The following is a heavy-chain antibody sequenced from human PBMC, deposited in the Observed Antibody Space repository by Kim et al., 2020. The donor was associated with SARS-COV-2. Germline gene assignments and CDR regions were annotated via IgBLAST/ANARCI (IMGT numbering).Heavy chain of an antibody. J-gene: IGHJ4*02. CDR2: ISVNSVST. Sequence: GGSLRLSCAASGLIFSSYAMSWVRQAPGKGLEWVSSISVNSVSTYYADSLKGRFTISRDNSKNTLYLQMNSLRVEDTAVYYCVKDASIVSSWGYWGQGTL. D-gene: IGHD6-13*01. CDR3: VKDASIVSSWGY. CDR1: GLIFSSYA. V-gene: IGHV3-23*01.